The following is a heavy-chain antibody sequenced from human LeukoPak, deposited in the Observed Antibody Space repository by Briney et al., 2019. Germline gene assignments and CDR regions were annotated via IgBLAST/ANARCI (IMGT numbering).Heavy chain of an antibody. CDR3: AKDRGATFYYGSGSFDF. CDR1: GFTFADYA. D-gene: IGHD3-10*01. Sequence: GRSLGLSCAASGFTFADYAMHWGRQAPGKGLEWVSDISWNSGSLGYADSVKGRFTISRDNAKNSLYLQMNSLRAEDTALYYCAKDRGATFYYGSGSFDFWGQGTLVTVSS. J-gene: IGHJ4*02. CDR2: ISWNSGSL. V-gene: IGHV3-9*01.